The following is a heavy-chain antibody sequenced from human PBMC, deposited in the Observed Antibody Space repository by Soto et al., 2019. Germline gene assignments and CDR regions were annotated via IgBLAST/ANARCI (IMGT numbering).Heavy chain of an antibody. CDR3: STRAYDTNGYYRFDP. J-gene: IGHJ5*01. CDR1: GGSFSGHS. V-gene: IGHV4-34*01. Sequence: SETLSLTCAAYGGSFSGHSWTWIRQSPGKGLEWIGDINHSGRVNYSPSLKSRVTISLDTSKNQFSLTLSAVTAADTAMYYCSTRAYDTNGYYRFDPWGQGTLVTVS. D-gene: IGHD3-22*01. CDR2: INHSGRV.